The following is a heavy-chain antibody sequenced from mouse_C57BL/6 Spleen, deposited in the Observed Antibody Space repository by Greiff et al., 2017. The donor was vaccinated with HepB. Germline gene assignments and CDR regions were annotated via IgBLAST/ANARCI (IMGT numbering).Heavy chain of an antibody. Sequence: VQLQQSGAELVRPGASVKLSCTASGFNIKDYYMHWVKQRPEQGLEWIGRIDPEDGDTEYAPKFQGKATMTADTSSNTAYQQLSSLTSEDTAVYYYTLMVTTSWFAYWGQGTLVTVSA. CDR2: IDPEDGDT. CDR1: GFNIKDYY. J-gene: IGHJ3*01. CDR3: TLMVTTSWFAY. V-gene: IGHV14-1*01. D-gene: IGHD2-3*01.